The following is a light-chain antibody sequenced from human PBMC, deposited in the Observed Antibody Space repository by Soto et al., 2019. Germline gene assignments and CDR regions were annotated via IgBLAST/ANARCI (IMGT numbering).Light chain of an antibody. J-gene: IGLJ1*01. Sequence: QSVLTQPPSVSGAPGQRVTISCTGSSYNIGAGYDVHWYQQLPGTDPKLLTYGNSNRPSGVPDRFSGSKSGTSASLAITGLQSEDEADYYCQSYDSSLSGYVFGTGTKVTVL. CDR3: QSYDSSLSGYV. V-gene: IGLV1-40*01. CDR1: SYNIGAGYD. CDR2: GNS.